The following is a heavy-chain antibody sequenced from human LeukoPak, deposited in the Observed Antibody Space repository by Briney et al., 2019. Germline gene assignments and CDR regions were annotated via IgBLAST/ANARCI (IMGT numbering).Heavy chain of an antibody. CDR3: ARDGRSEWSPFRAFDI. D-gene: IGHD3-3*01. CDR1: GFTFDDYG. CDR2: INWNGGST. J-gene: IGHJ3*02. V-gene: IGHV3-20*04. Sequence: GGSLRLSCAASGFTFDDYGMSWVRQAPGKGLEWVSGINWNGGSTGYADSVKGRLTISRDNAKNSLYLQMNSLRAEDTALYYCARDGRSEWSPFRAFDIWGQGTMVTVSS.